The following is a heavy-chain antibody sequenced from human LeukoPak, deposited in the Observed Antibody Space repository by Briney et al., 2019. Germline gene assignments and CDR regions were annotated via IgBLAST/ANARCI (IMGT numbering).Heavy chain of an antibody. V-gene: IGHV3-73*01. Sequence: GGSLGLSCVVSGFTFSRYAMSWVRQASGQGLEWVGHIRSKGKNYATEYAASVKGRFTISRDDSKNTAYLQMNSLKTEDTAVHYCTRDYGDYEGQGTLVTVSS. CDR2: IRSKGKNYAT. CDR3: TRDYGDY. CDR1: GFTFSRYA. J-gene: IGHJ4*02.